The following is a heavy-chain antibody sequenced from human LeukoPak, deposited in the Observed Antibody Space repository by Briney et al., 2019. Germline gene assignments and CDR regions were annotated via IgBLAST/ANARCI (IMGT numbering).Heavy chain of an antibody. CDR1: GGSIRSSTDF. D-gene: IGHD3-22*01. CDR3: ARVWSYYDSSGSTGLDY. J-gene: IGHJ4*02. CDR2: VYYSGST. V-gene: IGHV4-39*07. Sequence: PSETLSLNCTVSGGSIRSSTDFWGWIRQPPGKELEWIGSVYYSGSTYYNPSLKSRVTISVDTSQNQFSVRLSSVTAADTAVYYCARVWSYYDSSGSTGLDYWGQGTLVTVSS.